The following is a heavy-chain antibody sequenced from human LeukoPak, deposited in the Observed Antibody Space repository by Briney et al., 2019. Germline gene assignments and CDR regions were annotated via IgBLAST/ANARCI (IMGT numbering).Heavy chain of an antibody. D-gene: IGHD4-17*01. CDR3: ARAQFDYGDFIY. Sequence: PSETLSLTCTVSGGSIGSGDYYWSWIRQHPGKGLEWIGYIYYSGSTNYNPSLKSRVTISRDPSKNQFSLKLSSVTAADTAVYYCARAQFDYGDFIYWGQGTLVTVSS. CDR2: IYYSGST. J-gene: IGHJ4*02. CDR1: GGSIGSGDYY. V-gene: IGHV4-61*08.